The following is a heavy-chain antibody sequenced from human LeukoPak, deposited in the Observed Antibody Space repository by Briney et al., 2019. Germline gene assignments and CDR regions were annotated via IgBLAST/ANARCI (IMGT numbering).Heavy chain of an antibody. CDR2: IYPGDSDT. V-gene: IGHV5-51*01. D-gene: IGHD6-13*01. CDR3: AREGRSGSWYGEYFDY. J-gene: IGHJ4*02. Sequence: GESLKISCKGSGYSFTSYWIGWVRQMPGKGLEWMGIIYPGDSDTRYSPSFQGQVTISADKSISTAYLQWSSLRAEDTAVYYCAREGRSGSWYGEYFDYWGQGTLVTVSS. CDR1: GYSFTSYW.